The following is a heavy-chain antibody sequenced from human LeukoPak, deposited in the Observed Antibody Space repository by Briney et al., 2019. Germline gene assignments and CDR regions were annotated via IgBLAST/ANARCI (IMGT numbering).Heavy chain of an antibody. V-gene: IGHV4-59*01. J-gene: IGHJ4*02. CDR2: IYYSGAT. Sequence: PSETLSLTCAVSGDSMNSYYWTWIRQPPGKGLEWIAYIYYSGATNYNPSLKSRVTISVDTSKNQFSLKLSSVTAADTAVYYCARLRGNYFPDYWGQGTLVTVSS. D-gene: IGHD4-11*01. CDR3: ARLRGNYFPDY. CDR1: GDSMNSYY.